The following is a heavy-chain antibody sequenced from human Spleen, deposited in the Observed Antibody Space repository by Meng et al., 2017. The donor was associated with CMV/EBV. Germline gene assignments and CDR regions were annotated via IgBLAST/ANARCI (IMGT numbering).Heavy chain of an antibody. J-gene: IGHJ4*02. Sequence: SVKVSCKASGGTFSSYTISWVRQAPGQGLEWMGRIIPILGIANYAQKFQGRVTITAEKYTTTAYMELSSLTSEDTAVYFCVTYLGGWADLDYWGQGSLVTVSS. CDR2: IIPILGIA. V-gene: IGHV1-69*02. CDR1: GGTFSSYT. CDR3: VTYLGGWADLDY. D-gene: IGHD4-23*01.